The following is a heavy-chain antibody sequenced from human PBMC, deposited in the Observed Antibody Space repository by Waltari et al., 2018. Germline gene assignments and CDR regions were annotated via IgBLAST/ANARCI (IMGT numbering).Heavy chain of an antibody. D-gene: IGHD2-15*01. Sequence: QVQLVQSGAEVKKPGASVKVSCKVSGYTLTELSMHWVRQAPGKGLELMGGFVPEDGETIYAQKFQGRVSMTEDTSTATAYMELSSLRSEDTAVYYCATVGYCSGGSCYSDRYYYYGMDVWGQGTTVTVSS. V-gene: IGHV1-24*01. CDR2: FVPEDGET. J-gene: IGHJ6*02. CDR3: ATVGYCSGGSCYSDRYYYYGMDV. CDR1: GYTLTELS.